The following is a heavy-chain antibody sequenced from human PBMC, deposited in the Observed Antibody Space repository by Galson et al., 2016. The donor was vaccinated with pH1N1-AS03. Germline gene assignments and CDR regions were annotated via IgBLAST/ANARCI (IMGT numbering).Heavy chain of an antibody. Sequence: SLRLSCAASGFIFTHYSMHWVRQAPGKGLEWVAVMSYEGTTTYYADSVKGRFTISRDNSRNTLYLQMNSLRTEDTALYYCAREEGGFGSNWLQTDAFDFWDQGTMVTVSS. CDR3: AREEGGFGSNWLQTDAFDF. CDR2: MSYEGTTT. V-gene: IGHV3-30-3*01. D-gene: IGHD6-13*01. J-gene: IGHJ3*01. CDR1: GFIFTHYS.